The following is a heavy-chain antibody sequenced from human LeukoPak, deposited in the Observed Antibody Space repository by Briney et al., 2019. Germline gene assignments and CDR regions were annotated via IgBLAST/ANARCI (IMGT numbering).Heavy chain of an antibody. D-gene: IGHD6-19*01. Sequence: GGSLRLSCVASGFTFRSNWMNWVRQAPGKGLEWVAHVQPDGSAKIYADSVKGRFTISRDNAKDSYLQMNSLRVEDTAVYYCARDFFGWSSLGHWGQGTLVTVSS. CDR1: GFTFRSNW. CDR3: ARDFFGWSSLGH. CDR2: VQPDGSAK. V-gene: IGHV3-7*01. J-gene: IGHJ1*01.